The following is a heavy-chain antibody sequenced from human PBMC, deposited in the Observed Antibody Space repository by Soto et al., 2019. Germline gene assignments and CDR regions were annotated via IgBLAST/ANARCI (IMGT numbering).Heavy chain of an antibody. CDR1: GYTFTSDG. J-gene: IGHJ6*02. V-gene: IGHV1-18*01. CDR3: ARADTSSRLHYYYYHGMDV. Sequence: ASVKVSCKASGYTFTSDGISWVRQAPGQGLEWMGWITANNGNTNYAQKLQGRVTMTTDTSTSTAYMELRSLRSDDTAVYYCARADTSSRLHYYYYHGMDVWGQGTTVTVSS. D-gene: IGHD6-13*01. CDR2: ITANNGNT.